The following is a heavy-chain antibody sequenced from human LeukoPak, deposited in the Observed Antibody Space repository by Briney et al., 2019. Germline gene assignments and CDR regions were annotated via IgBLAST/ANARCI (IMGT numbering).Heavy chain of an antibody. CDR3: VRHHSGSWPHYYYYMDV. D-gene: IGHD1-26*01. V-gene: IGHV3-7*01. Sequence: GGSLRHSCAASGFIFSNYWMSWVRQAPGKGLEWVANINQHGSEKYYVDSVKGRFTISRDNAKNSLSLQMNSLRAEDTAVYYCVRHHSGSWPHYYYYMDVWGKGTTVTVSS. CDR2: INQHGSEK. J-gene: IGHJ6*03. CDR1: GFIFSNYW.